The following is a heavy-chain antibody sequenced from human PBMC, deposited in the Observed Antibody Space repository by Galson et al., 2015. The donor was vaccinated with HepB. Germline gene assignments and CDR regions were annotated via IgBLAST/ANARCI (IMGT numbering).Heavy chain of an antibody. D-gene: IGHD5-18*01. CDR1: GFTFSDYY. Sequence: SLRLSCAASGFTFSDYYMSWIRQAPGKGLEWVSYISSSSTYTNYADSVRGRFTISRDNAKNSLYLQMNSLRAEDTAVYYCARGDTAMAPIDYWGQGILVTVSS. J-gene: IGHJ4*02. CDR2: ISSSSTYT. CDR3: ARGDTAMAPIDY. V-gene: IGHV3-11*06.